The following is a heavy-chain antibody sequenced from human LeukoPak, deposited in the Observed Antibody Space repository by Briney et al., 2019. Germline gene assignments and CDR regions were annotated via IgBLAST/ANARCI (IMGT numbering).Heavy chain of an antibody. CDR3: ARHYYGSGSYSFPDAFDI. V-gene: IGHV1-69*04. D-gene: IGHD3-10*01. J-gene: IGHJ3*02. CDR2: IIPILGIA. Sequence: GSSVKVSCKASGGTFSSYAISWVRQAPGQGLEWMGRIIPILGIANYAQKFQGRVTITADKSTSTAYMELSSLRSEDTAVYHCARHYYGSGSYSFPDAFDIWGQGTMVTVSS. CDR1: GGTFSSYA.